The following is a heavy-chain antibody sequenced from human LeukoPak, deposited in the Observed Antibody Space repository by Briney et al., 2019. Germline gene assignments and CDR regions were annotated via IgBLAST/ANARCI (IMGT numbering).Heavy chain of an antibody. CDR2: IHTSGST. Sequence: SETLSLTCTVSGGSISSYYWSWIRQPAGKGLEWIGRIHTSGSTNYNPSLKSRVTMSVDTSKKQFSLNLTSVTAADTAVYYCASSSSGWFWNYWGQGTLVTVSS. V-gene: IGHV4-4*07. CDR1: GGSISSYY. CDR3: ASSSSGWFWNY. J-gene: IGHJ4*02. D-gene: IGHD6-19*01.